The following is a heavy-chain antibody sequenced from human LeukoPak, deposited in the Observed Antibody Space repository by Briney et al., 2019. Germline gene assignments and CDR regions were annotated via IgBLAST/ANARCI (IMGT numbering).Heavy chain of an antibody. CDR1: GGTFSSYA. CDR3: ARLGCSSTSCYTDYYYYGMDV. J-gene: IGHJ6*02. D-gene: IGHD2-2*02. Sequence: SAKVSCKASGGTFSSYAISWVRQAPGQGLEWMGRIIPIFGIANYAQKFQGRVTITADKSTSTAYMELSSLRSEDTAVYYCARLGCSSTSCYTDYYYYGMDVWGQGTTDTVSS. CDR2: IIPIFGIA. V-gene: IGHV1-69*04.